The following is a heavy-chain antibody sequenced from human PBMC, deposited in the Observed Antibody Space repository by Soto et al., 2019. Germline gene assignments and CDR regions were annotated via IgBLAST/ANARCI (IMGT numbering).Heavy chain of an antibody. V-gene: IGHV3-23*01. CDR3: ARAVIVAAGTGPFDY. Sequence: TGGSLKLSCAASGFTFSTYAMAWVRQAPGKGLEWVSGVSASGLNTDYADPVKGRFYISRDNSKNTVSLHMNSLRAEDTALYYCARAVIVAAGTGPFDYWGQGILVTVSS. CDR2: VSASGLNT. D-gene: IGHD6-13*01. CDR1: GFTFSTYA. J-gene: IGHJ4*02.